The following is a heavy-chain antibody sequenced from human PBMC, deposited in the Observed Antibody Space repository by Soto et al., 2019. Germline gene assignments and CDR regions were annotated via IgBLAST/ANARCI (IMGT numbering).Heavy chain of an antibody. CDR2: IHPGDSDS. V-gene: IGHV5-51*01. CDR3: ARRDSSGFPDY. CDR1: GYSFNNTW. J-gene: IGHJ4*02. D-gene: IGHD3-22*01. Sequence: GESLKISCKGSGYSFNNTWRGWVRQMPGKGLEWMGIIHPGDSDSRYSPSFQGQVTMSVDKSINTAYLQWSSLKASDTAMYYCARRDSSGFPDYWGQGTLVTVSS.